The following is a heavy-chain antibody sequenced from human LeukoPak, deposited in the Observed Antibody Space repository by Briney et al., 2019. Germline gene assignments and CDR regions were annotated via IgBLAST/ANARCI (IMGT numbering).Heavy chain of an antibody. D-gene: IGHD3-22*01. V-gene: IGHV3-21*01. J-gene: IGHJ4*02. CDR1: GFTFSSYS. CDR3: ARDSYYYDSSGYYYGNDY. Sequence: GGSLRLSCAASGFTFSSYSMNWVRQAPGKGLEWVSSISSSSSYIYYADSVKGRFTISRDNAKNSLYLQMNSLRAEDTAVYYCARDSYYYDSSGYYYGNDYWGQGTLVTVSS. CDR2: ISSSSSYI.